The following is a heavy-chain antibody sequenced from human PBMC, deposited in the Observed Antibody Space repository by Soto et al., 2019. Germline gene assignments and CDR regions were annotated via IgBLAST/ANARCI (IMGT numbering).Heavy chain of an antibody. J-gene: IGHJ4*02. V-gene: IGHV4-30-4*01. CDR3: AKDEVAGTGSYFDY. D-gene: IGHD6-19*01. CDR1: DGSISSGDYY. CDR2: IYYSGST. Sequence: SVTLSHTCTVSDGSISSGDYYWSWISQPPGKGLEWIGYIYYSGSTYYNPSLKSRATISVDTSKNQFSLKLSSVTAADTAVYYCAKDEVAGTGSYFDYWGQGTLVTVSS.